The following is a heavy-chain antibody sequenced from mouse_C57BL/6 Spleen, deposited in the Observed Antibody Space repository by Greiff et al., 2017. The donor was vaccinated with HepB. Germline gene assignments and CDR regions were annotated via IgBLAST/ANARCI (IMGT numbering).Heavy chain of an antibody. V-gene: IGHV1-9*01. D-gene: IGHD1-1*01. CDR1: GYTFTGYW. Sequence: VQLQQSGAELMKPGASVKLSCKATGYTFTGYWIEWVKQRPGHGLEWIGEILPGSGSTNYNEKFKGKATFTAGTSSNTAYMQLSSLTTEDSAIYYCASKSFITTVVAYWYFDVWGTGTTVTVSS. CDR2: ILPGSGST. CDR3: ASKSFITTVVAYWYFDV. J-gene: IGHJ1*03.